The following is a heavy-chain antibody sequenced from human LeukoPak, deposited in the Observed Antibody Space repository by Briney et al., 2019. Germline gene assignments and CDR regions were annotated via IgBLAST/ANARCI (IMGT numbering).Heavy chain of an antibody. V-gene: IGHV4-59*01. J-gene: IGHJ6*03. CDR2: VDHTGST. D-gene: IGHD4-11*01. Sequence: LRLSCAASGFTFDDYAMHWVRQAPGKGLEWIGYVDHTGSTKFNPSLNGRVSISRDTSNNFFSLRLRSVTAADTAVYFCARGRVSSSTWYSTYYYFFYMDFWGKGTTVTVSS. CDR3: ARGRVSSSTWYSTYYYFFYMDF. CDR1: GFTFDDYA.